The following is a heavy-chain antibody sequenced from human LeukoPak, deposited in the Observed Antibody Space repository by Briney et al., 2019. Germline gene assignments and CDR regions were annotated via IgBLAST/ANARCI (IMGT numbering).Heavy chain of an antibody. CDR3: TTLFNYFGSGSYLSLRGY. Sequence: GGSLRLSCAASGFTFSNAWMSWVRQAPGKGREWVGRIKSKTDHETTDYAAFVNGRFTISRDDSTNTLYLHMSSLKTEDSAVYYCTTLFNYFGSGSYLSLRGYWGQGTLVTVSS. CDR2: IKSKTDHETT. D-gene: IGHD3-10*01. CDR1: GFTFSNAW. J-gene: IGHJ4*02. V-gene: IGHV3-15*01.